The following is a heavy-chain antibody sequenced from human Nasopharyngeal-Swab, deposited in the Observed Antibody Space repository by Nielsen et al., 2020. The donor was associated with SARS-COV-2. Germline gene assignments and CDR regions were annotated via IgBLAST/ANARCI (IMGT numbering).Heavy chain of an antibody. J-gene: IGHJ6*02. CDR3: ARGAKYYDYVWGRNYYYGMDV. Sequence: SETLSLTCAVSGGSISSSNWWSWVRQPPGKGLEWLGEIYHSGSTNYNPSLKSRVTISVDKSKNQFSLKLSSVTAADTAVYYCARGAKYYDYVWGRNYYYGMDVWGQGTTVTVSS. D-gene: IGHD3-16*01. CDR2: IYHSGST. V-gene: IGHV4-4*02. CDR1: GGSISSSNW.